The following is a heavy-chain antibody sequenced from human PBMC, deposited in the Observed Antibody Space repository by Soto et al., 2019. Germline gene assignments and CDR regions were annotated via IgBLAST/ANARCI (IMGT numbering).Heavy chain of an antibody. Sequence: GGSLRLSCAASGFTFDDYTMHWVRQAPGKGLEWVSLISWDGGSTYYADSVKGRFTISRANSKNSLYLQMNSLRTEDTALYYCAKDILAGLSPYCSSTSCPYGMDVWGQGTTVTVSS. CDR2: ISWDGGST. CDR3: AKDILAGLSPYCSSTSCPYGMDV. CDR1: GFTFDDYT. V-gene: IGHV3-43*01. D-gene: IGHD2-2*01. J-gene: IGHJ6*02.